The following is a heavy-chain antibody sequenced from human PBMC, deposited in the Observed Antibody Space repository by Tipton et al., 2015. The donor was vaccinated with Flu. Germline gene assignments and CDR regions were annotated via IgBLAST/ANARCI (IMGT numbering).Heavy chain of an antibody. V-gene: IGHV6-1*01. CDR2: TYYRSKWYN. CDR3: ARDLAYYDILTGYQGYYYYGMDV. CDR1: GDSVSSNSAA. D-gene: IGHD3-9*01. Sequence: TLSLTCAISGDSVSSNSAAWNWIRQSPSRGLEWLGRTYYRSKWYNDYAVSVKSRITINPDTSKNQFSLQLNSVTPEDTAVYYCARDLAYYDILTGYQGYYYYGMDVWGQGTTVTVS. J-gene: IGHJ6*02.